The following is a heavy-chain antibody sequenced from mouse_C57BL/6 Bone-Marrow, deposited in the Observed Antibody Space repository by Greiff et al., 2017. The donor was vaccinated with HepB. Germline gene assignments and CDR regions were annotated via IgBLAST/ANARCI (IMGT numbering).Heavy chain of an antibody. J-gene: IGHJ1*03. CDR3: ARLGRRWYFDV. D-gene: IGHD4-1*01. V-gene: IGHV2-2*01. CDR1: GFSLTSYG. Sequence: VKLMESGPGLVQPSQSLSITCTVSGFSLTSYGVHWVRQSPGKGLEWLGVIWSGGSTDYNAAFISRLSISKDNSKSQVFFKMNSLQADDTAIYYCARLGRRWYFDVWGTGTTVTVSS. CDR2: IWSGGST.